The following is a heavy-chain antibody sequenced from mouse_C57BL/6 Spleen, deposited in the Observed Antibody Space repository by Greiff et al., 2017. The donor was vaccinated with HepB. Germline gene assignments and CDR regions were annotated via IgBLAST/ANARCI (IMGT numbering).Heavy chain of an antibody. Sequence: LQQSEGGLVQPGSSMKLSCTASGFTFSDYYMAWVRQVPEKGLEWVANINYDGSSTYYLDSLKSRFIISRDNAKNILYLQMSSLKSEDTATYYCARGGKRYWYFDVWGTGTTVTVSS. J-gene: IGHJ1*03. CDR2: INYDGSST. CDR3: ARGGKRYWYFDV. CDR1: GFTFSDYY. V-gene: IGHV5-16*01.